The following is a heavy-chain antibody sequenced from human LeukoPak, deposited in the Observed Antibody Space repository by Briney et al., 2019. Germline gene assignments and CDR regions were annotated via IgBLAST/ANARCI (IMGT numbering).Heavy chain of an antibody. J-gene: IGHJ4*02. D-gene: IGHD3-22*01. V-gene: IGHV5-51*01. CDR3: ARHSSEDFPDY. CDR2: IYPGDSDT. CDR1: GYSFTNYW. Sequence: GESLKISCQGSGYSFTNYWIGWVRQMPGKGLEWMGIIYPGDSDTRYNPSFQGQVTISADKSISTAYVQWSSLKASDTAIYYCARHSSEDFPDYWGQGTQVTVSS.